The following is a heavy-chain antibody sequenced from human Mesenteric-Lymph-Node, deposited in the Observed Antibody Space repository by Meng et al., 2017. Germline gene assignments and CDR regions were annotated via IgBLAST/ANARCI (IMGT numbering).Heavy chain of an antibody. CDR3: ARDSGYYEYYFDY. CDR2: ITSGRTYI. V-gene: IGHV3-21*01. J-gene: IGHJ4*02. D-gene: IGHD3-22*01. Sequence: GESLKISCAASGFTFTAYNMNWVRQAPGKGLEWVSSITSGRTYIYYADSLKGRFTISRDNSKNTLYLQMNSLRAEDTAVYYCARDSGYYEYYFDYWGQGTLVTVSS. CDR1: GFTFTAYN.